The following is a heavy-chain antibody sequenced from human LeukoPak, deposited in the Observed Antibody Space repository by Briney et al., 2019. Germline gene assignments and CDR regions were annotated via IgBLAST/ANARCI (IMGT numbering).Heavy chain of an antibody. CDR3: AREGTVAGTGNYYGMDV. D-gene: IGHD6-19*01. CDR2: IYTSGST. V-gene: IGHV4-61*02. Sequence: SQTLSLTCTVSGGSISSGSYYWSWIRQPAGKGLEWIGRIYTSGSTNYNPSLKSRVSISVDTSKNQFSLKLSSVTAADTAVYYCAREGTVAGTGNYYGMDVWGQGTTVTVSS. J-gene: IGHJ6*02. CDR1: GGSISSGSYY.